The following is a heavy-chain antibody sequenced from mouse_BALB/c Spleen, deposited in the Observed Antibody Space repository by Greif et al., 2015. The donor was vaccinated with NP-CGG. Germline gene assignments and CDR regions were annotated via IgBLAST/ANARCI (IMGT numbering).Heavy chain of an antibody. J-gene: IGHJ3*01. Sequence: QVQLQQSGPGLVQPSQSLSITCTVSGFSLTSYGVHWVRQSPGKGLEWLGVIWSGGSTDYNAAFISRLGISKDNSKSQVFFKMNSLQANDTAIYYCARNSNYRYDWFAYWGQGTLVTVSA. CDR3: ARNSNYRYDWFAY. CDR1: GFSLTSYG. CDR2: IWSGGST. D-gene: IGHD2-14*01. V-gene: IGHV2-2*02.